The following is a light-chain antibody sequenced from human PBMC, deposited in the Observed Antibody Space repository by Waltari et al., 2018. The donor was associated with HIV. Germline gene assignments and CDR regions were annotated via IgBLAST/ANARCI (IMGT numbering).Light chain of an antibody. V-gene: IGLV2-8*01. CDR1: SSDVGCYDY. Sequence: QSALTPPPPASGSSGQSVTIACTGTSSDVGCYDYVFWYQQQPGHAPKLMIYEVSKRPPGVPDRFSGSKSGNTASLTVSGLQAEDEADYYCSSFAGTNNLVFGGGTKLTVL. CDR3: SSFAGTNNLV. J-gene: IGLJ2*01. CDR2: EVS.